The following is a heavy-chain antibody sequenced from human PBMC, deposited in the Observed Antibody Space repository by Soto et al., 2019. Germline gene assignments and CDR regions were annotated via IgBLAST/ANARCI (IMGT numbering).Heavy chain of an antibody. CDR2: ISGNSASI. J-gene: IGHJ4*02. Sequence: EVQLLESGGGLVQPGGSLRLSCAASGFTFRSYGMSWVRRAPGKGLDWVSGISGNSASIYYADSVKGRVTISRDNSKNTLSLPMTSLRAEDTAVYHCAKAQGYNYGGSGGQNDFWCQGTRVTVSS. D-gene: IGHD5-12*01. V-gene: IGHV3-23*01. CDR1: GFTFRSYG. CDR3: AKAQGYNYGGSGGQNDF.